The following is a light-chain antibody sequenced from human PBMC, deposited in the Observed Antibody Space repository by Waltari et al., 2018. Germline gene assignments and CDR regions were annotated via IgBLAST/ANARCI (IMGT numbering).Light chain of an antibody. CDR1: TIGSKS. Sequence: SYVVTQSPSVSVAPGATARMTCGGDTIGSKSVNWYQQRPGQAPVLVISYDSDRPSGIPGRFSGSSSGNTATLTISWVEAEDEADYYCLVWHSTIDHQGVFGGGTKLTVL. J-gene: IGLJ2*01. CDR2: YDS. V-gene: IGLV3-21*04. CDR3: LVWHSTIDHQGV.